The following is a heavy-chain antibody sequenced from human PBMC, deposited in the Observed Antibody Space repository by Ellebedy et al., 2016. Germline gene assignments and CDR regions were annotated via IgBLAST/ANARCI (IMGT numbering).Heavy chain of an antibody. V-gene: IGHV4-59*01. CDR2: IYYSGST. D-gene: IGHD3-22*01. Sequence: SETLSLTCTVSGGSISSYYWSWIRQPPGKGLEWIGYIYYSGSTNYNPSLKSRVTISVDTSKNQFSLKLSSVTAADTAVYYCARDTYYDSSGYYRFSSGYYGMDVWGQGTTVTVSS. CDR3: ARDTYYDSSGYYRFSSGYYGMDV. CDR1: GGSISSYY. J-gene: IGHJ6*02.